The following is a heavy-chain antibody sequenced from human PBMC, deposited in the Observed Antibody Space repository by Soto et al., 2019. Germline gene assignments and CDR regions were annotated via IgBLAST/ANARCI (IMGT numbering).Heavy chain of an antibody. CDR1: GGPISSYY. J-gene: IGHJ6*02. Sequence: QVPLQESGPGLVKPSETLSLSCTVSGGPISSYYCSWIRQTSEKGLEWLGHVNDNWGTTYNPSLKSRVALSLATPKRQSSRKLASVTATVTGVYYGLRQGFGALHGLVDVWGQGTTVTVSS. D-gene: IGHD3-10*01. CDR3: LRQGFGALHGLVDV. V-gene: IGHV4-59*08. CDR2: VNDNWGT.